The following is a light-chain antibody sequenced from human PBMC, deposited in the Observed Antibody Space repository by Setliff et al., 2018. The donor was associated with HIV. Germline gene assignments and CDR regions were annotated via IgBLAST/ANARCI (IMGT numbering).Light chain of an antibody. V-gene: IGLV2-11*01. Sequence: QSALTQPRSVSGSPGQSVTISCTGTTSDVGNYNFVSWYQHHPGKAPKLMIFDVNKRPSGVPDRFSGSKSGNTASLTFSGLQAEDEADYYCCSYAGSHTFVFGTGTKGTVL. CDR3: CSYAGSHTFV. CDR1: TSDVGNYNF. CDR2: DVN. J-gene: IGLJ1*01.